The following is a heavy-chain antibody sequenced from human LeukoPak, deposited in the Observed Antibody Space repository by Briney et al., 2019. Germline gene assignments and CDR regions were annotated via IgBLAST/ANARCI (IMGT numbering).Heavy chain of an antibody. CDR3: ARVRDGYNDAYDM. CDR2: INPSGGNT. V-gene: IGHV1-46*01. Sequence: ASVKVSCKASGYTFTNYYMHWVRQAPGQGLEWMGLINPSGGNTNYEQNFQGRVTMTRATSTSTVYMGLSSLRSEDTAVYYCARVRDGYNDAYDMWGQGTMVSVPS. D-gene: IGHD5-24*01. CDR1: GYTFTNYY. J-gene: IGHJ3*02.